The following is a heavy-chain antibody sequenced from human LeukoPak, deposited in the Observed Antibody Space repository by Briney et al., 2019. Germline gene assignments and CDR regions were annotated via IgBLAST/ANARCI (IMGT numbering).Heavy chain of an antibody. D-gene: IGHD1-26*01. CDR3: ARAKGYSIYYYGMTS. Sequence: PGRSLRLSCAASGFTFSSYAMHWVRQAPGKGLECVAVISYDGSNKYYADSVKGRFTISRDNSKNTLYLQMNSMRAEDTAVYYCARAKGYSIYYYGMTSGAKGPRSPSPQ. CDR1: GFTFSSYA. V-gene: IGHV3-30*04. J-gene: IGHJ6*04. CDR2: ISYDGSNK.